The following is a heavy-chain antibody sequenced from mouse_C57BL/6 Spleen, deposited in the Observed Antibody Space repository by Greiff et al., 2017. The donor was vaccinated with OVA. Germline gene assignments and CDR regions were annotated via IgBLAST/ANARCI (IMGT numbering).Heavy chain of an antibody. D-gene: IGHD2-2*01. CDR2: IYPGSGNT. Sequence: VKLVESGAELVRPGASVKLSCKASGYTFTDYYINWVKQRPGQGLEWIARIYPGSGNTYYNEKFKGKATLTAEKSSSTAYMQLSSLTSEDSAVYFCARRDGYDYFDYWGQGTTLTVSS. CDR1: GYTFTDYY. CDR3: ARRDGYDYFDY. J-gene: IGHJ2*01. V-gene: IGHV1-76*01.